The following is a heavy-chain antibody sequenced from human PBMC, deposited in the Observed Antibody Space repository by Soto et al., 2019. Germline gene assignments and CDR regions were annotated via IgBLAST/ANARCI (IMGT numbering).Heavy chain of an antibody. CDR2: IIPIFGTA. V-gene: IGHV1-69*13. CDR1: GGTFSSYA. Sequence: SVKVSCKASGGTFSSYAISWMRQAPGQGLEWMGGIIPIFGTANYAQKFQGRVTITADESTSTAYMELSSLRSEDTAVYYCARATRYSSSSQYYYYGMDVWGQGTTVTVSS. D-gene: IGHD6-6*01. J-gene: IGHJ6*02. CDR3: ARATRYSSSSQYYYYGMDV.